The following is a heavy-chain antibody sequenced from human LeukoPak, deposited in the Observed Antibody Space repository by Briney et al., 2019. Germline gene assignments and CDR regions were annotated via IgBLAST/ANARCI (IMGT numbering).Heavy chain of an antibody. Sequence: SETLSLTCTVSGGSISSFYWGWIRQPPGKGLEYIGHIYYTGSTTYNPSFRSRVAMSVDTSSNQFSLKLTSVTAADTAVYFCARRASVAGGPLLYWGQGTLVTVSS. CDR1: GGSISSFY. CDR2: IYYTGST. CDR3: ARRASVAGGPLLY. D-gene: IGHD6-19*01. V-gene: IGHV4-59*08. J-gene: IGHJ4*02.